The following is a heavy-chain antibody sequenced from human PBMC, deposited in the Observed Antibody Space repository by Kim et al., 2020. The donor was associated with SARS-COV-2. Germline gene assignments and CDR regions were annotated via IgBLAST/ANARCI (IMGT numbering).Heavy chain of an antibody. D-gene: IGHD3-22*01. Sequence: SETLSLTCTVSGGSISSSSYYWGWIRQPPGKGLEWIGSIYYSGSTYYNPSLKSRVTISVDTSKNQFSLKLSSVTAADTAVYYCARLGGSYYYDSSGYYSDYWGQGTLVTVSS. CDR3: ARLGGSYYYDSSGYYSDY. J-gene: IGHJ4*02. CDR1: GGSISSSSYY. V-gene: IGHV4-39*07. CDR2: IYYSGST.